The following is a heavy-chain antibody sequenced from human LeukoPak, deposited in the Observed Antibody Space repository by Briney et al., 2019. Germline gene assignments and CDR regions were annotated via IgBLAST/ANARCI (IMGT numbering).Heavy chain of an antibody. V-gene: IGHV3-23*01. CDR2: ISGSGGST. Sequence: QTGGSLRLSCAASGFTFSSYAMSWVRQAPGKGLEWVSAISGSGGSTYYADSVKGRFTISRDNSKNTLYLQMNSLRAEDTAVYYCAKFGLGYCSGGSCFFYFDYWGQGTLVTVSS. CDR3: AKFGLGYCSGGSCFFYFDY. J-gene: IGHJ4*02. CDR1: GFTFSSYA. D-gene: IGHD2-15*01.